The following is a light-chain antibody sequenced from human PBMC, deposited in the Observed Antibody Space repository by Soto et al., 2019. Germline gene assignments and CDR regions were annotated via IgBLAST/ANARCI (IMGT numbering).Light chain of an antibody. J-gene: IGLJ1*01. CDR1: SSDVGGYNY. CDR2: EVS. CDR3: SSYTSTSSRV. Sequence: SVLTQPASVSGYPGQAITISCTGTSSDVGGYNYVSWYQQHPGKAPKLMIYEVSNRPSGVSNRFSGSKSGNTASLTTSGLQAEDEADYYCSSYTSTSSRVFGTGTKVTVL. V-gene: IGLV2-14*01.